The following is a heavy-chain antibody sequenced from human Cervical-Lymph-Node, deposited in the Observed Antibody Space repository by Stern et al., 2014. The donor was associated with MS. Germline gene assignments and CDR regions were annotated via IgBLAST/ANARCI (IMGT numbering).Heavy chain of an antibody. Sequence: VQLVQSGAEVKKPGSSVKVSCKASGRTISSHSMRWMRQAPGRGLEWMGRFIPVVGMTNYAQSYLGRLTITADKSTHTVYMELNNLRSEDTAVYYCARASNDFYYGMGVWGQGTTVTVS. CDR1: GRTISSHS. J-gene: IGHJ6*02. CDR3: ARASNDFYYGMGV. D-gene: IGHD2-8*01. V-gene: IGHV1-69*09. CDR2: FIPVVGMT.